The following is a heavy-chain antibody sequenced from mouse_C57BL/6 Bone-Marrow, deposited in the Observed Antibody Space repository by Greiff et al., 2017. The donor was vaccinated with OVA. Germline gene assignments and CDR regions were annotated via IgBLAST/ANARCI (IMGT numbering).Heavy chain of an antibody. D-gene: IGHD2-3*01. CDR3: ARPSYDGYSDY. V-gene: IGHV5-17*01. J-gene: IGHJ2*01. CDR2: ISSGSSTI. Sequence: DVHLVESGGGLVKPGGSLKLSCAASGFTFSDYGMHWVRQAPEKGLEWVAYISSGSSTIYYADTVKGRFTISRDNAKNTLFLHMTSLRSEDTAMYYCARPSYDGYSDYWGQGTTLTVSS. CDR1: GFTFSDYG.